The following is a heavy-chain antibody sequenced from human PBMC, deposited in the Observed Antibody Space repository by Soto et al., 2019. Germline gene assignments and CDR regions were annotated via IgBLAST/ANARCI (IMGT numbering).Heavy chain of an antibody. CDR2: ISYDGSNK. V-gene: IGHV3-30*18. D-gene: IGHD3-3*01. Sequence: GGSLRLSCAASGFTFSSYGMHWVRQAPGKGLEWVAVISYDGSNKYYADSVKGRFTISRDNSKNTLYLQMNSLRAEDTAVYYCAKDWYDFWSGYWDYYYYGMDVWGQGITVTVSS. CDR3: AKDWYDFWSGYWDYYYYGMDV. J-gene: IGHJ6*02. CDR1: GFTFSSYG.